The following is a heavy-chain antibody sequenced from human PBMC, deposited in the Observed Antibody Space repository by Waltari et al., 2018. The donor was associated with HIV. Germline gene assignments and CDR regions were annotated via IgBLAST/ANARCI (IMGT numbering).Heavy chain of an antibody. CDR3: ARGVYYDILTGPIMGYFDY. CDR2: IIPIFNTR. J-gene: IGHJ4*02. Sequence: QVQLVQSGAEVKKPGSSVKVSCKASGGTFNNYAFIWVRQAPGQGLEWMGGIIPIFNTRNYAQKFQGRVTITADESTSTAYMEISSLRSEDTAVYYCARGVYYDILTGPIMGYFDYWGQGTLVTVSS. V-gene: IGHV1-69*01. D-gene: IGHD3-9*01. CDR1: GGTFNNYA.